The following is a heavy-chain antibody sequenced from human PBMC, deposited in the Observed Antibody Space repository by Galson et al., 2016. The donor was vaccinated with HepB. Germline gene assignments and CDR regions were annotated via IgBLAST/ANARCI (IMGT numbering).Heavy chain of an antibody. D-gene: IGHD1-1*01. CDR3: ARSGTTHGLVLRYYYIDV. Sequence: SVKVSCKASGYTITSYYMHWVRQAPGQGLEWMGVIYPSGDTTNYSQRFRGRVTMTRDTSTNTVYMELSSLRSEDTAVYYCARSGTTHGLVLRYYYIDVWGKGTTVTVSS. CDR1: GYTITSYY. CDR2: IYPSGDTT. J-gene: IGHJ6*03. V-gene: IGHV1-46*01.